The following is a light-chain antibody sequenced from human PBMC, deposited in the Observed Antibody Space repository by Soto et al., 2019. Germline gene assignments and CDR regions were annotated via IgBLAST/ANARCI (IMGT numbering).Light chain of an antibody. CDR1: SSDIGGYKY. V-gene: IGLV1-36*01. Sequence: QSALTQPASVSGSPGQSITISCTGTSSDIGGYKYVSWYQQHPGKAPKLLIYYDDLLPSGVSDRFSGSKSGTSASLAISGLQSEDEADYYCAAWDDSLNGVVFGGGTKVTVL. CDR3: AAWDDSLNGVV. CDR2: YDD. J-gene: IGLJ2*01.